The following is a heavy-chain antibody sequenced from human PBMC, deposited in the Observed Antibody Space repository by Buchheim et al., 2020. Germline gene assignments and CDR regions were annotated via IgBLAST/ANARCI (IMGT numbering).Heavy chain of an antibody. Sequence: QVQLVQSGAEVKKPGSSVKVSCKASGGTFSSYAISWVRQAPGQGLEWMGGIIPIFGTANYAQTFQGRVTITADESTSTAYLELSSLRAEDTAVYYCARDRKSGNTPYYYYYMDVWGKGTT. J-gene: IGHJ6*03. CDR2: IIPIFGTA. V-gene: IGHV1-69*01. D-gene: IGHD3-3*01. CDR3: ARDRKSGNTPYYYYYMDV. CDR1: GGTFSSYA.